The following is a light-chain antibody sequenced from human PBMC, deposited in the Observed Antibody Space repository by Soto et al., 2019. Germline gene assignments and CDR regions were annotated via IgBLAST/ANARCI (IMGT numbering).Light chain of an antibody. CDR3: SSYAGSNNFDVV. Sequence: QSALTQPPSASGSPGQSVTISCTGTSSDVGGYNYVSWYQHHPGKAPKLMIYEVTKRPSGVPDRFSGSRSGNTASLTVSGLQAEDEADYYCSSYAGSNNFDVVFGGGTKVTVL. J-gene: IGLJ2*01. CDR1: SSDVGGYNY. CDR2: EVT. V-gene: IGLV2-8*01.